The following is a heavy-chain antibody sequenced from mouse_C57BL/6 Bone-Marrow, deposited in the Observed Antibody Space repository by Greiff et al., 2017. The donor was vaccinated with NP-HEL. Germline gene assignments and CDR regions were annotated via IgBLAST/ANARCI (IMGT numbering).Heavy chain of an antibody. V-gene: IGHV1-53*01. CDR1: GYTFTSYW. J-gene: IGHJ1*03. Sequence: QVQLQQPGTELVKPGASVKLSCKASGYTFTSYWMHWVKQRPGQGLEWIGNINPRNGGTNYNEKFKSKATLTVDKSSSTAYMQLSSLTSEDSAVYYCARNVLLRPWYFDVWGTGTTVTVSS. CDR2: INPRNGGT. D-gene: IGHD1-2*01. CDR3: ARNVLLRPWYFDV.